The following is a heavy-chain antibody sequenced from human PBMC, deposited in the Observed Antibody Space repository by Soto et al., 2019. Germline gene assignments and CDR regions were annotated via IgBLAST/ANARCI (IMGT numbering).Heavy chain of an antibody. Sequence: QVQLQESGPGPVKPSETLSLTCTVSGGSVSSGRYYWSWIRQLPGKGLEWIGYMYSSGSINYNPSLRSRVTISVDTSKDQFSLKLSSVTAADTAVYYCAREDFSYGMDVWGQGTTVTVSS. CDR3: AREDFSYGMDV. CDR2: MYSSGSI. J-gene: IGHJ6*02. V-gene: IGHV4-61*01. CDR1: GGSVSSGRYY.